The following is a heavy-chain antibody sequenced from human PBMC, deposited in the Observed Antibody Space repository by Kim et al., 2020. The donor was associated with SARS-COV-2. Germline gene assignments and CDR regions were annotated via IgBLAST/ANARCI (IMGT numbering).Heavy chain of an antibody. CDR2: IYYSGST. D-gene: IGHD6-13*01. J-gene: IGHJ4*02. V-gene: IGHV4-59*01. Sequence: SETLSLTCTVSGGSISSYYWSWIRQPPGKGLEWIGYIYYSGSTNYNPSLKSRVTISVDTSKNQFSLKLSSVTAADTAVYYCAREIRGIAAPFDYWGQGTLVTVSS. CDR1: GGSISSYY. CDR3: AREIRGIAAPFDY.